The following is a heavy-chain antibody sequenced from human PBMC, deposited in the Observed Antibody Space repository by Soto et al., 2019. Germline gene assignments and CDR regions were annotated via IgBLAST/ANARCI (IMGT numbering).Heavy chain of an antibody. CDR2: IYYSGST. Sequence: QVQLQESGPGLVKPSQTLSLTCTVSGGSISSGGYYWSWIRQPPGKGLEWIGYIYYSGSTYYNPSLKRRVTISVDTSKNQGSVKLSSVTAADTAVYYCSRGDAILMYFDYWGQGTLVSVSS. V-gene: IGHV4-31*03. D-gene: IGHD3-9*01. CDR3: SRGDAILMYFDY. CDR1: GGSISSGGYY. J-gene: IGHJ4*02.